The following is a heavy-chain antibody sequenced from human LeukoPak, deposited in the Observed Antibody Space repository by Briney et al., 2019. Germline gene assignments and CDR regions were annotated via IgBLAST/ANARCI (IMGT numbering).Heavy chain of an antibody. CDR1: GFSFDDYG. Sequence: GGSLRLSCAASGFSFDDYGLTWVRHAPGKGLEWVSGINWNGDSTDYADSVEGRFTIPRDNAKNSLYLQMNSLRAEDTALYYCARDLRVVITGSFDSWGQGTLVTVSS. CDR2: INWNGDST. V-gene: IGHV3-20*04. J-gene: IGHJ4*02. D-gene: IGHD3-22*01. CDR3: ARDLRVVITGSFDS.